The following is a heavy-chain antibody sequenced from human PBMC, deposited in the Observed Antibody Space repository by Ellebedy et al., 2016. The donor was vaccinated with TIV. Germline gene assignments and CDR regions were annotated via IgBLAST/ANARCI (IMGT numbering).Heavy chain of an antibody. CDR1: GFTFSSYD. CDR3: ARDKSITMVRGVIYGMDV. CDR2: IGTAGDT. D-gene: IGHD3-10*01. J-gene: IGHJ6*02. V-gene: IGHV3-13*01. Sequence: PGGSLRLSCAASGFTFSSYDMHWVRQATGKGLEWVSAIGTAGDTYYPGSVKGRFTISRENAKNSLYLQMNSLRAEDTAVYYCARDKSITMVRGVIYGMDVWGQGTTVTVSS.